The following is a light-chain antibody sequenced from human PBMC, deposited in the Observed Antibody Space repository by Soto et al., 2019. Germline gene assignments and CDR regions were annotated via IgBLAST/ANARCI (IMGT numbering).Light chain of an antibody. CDR3: SSYAGSNNVL. CDR2: EVN. CDR1: SSDVGGYNY. Sequence: QSVLTQPPSASGSPGQSVTISCTGTSSDVGGYNYVSWYQQHPGKAPKLMIYEVNKRPSGVPDRFSASKSGNTASLTVSGLQAEDEADYYCSSYAGSNNVLFGGGTKVTVL. J-gene: IGLJ2*01. V-gene: IGLV2-8*01.